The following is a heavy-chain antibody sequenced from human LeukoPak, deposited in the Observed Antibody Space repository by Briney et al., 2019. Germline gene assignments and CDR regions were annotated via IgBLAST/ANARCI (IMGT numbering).Heavy chain of an antibody. Sequence: SETLFLTCTVSGGSVSSNSYYWNWVRQPPGKGLEWIGYIYYSGSTNYNPSLKSRVTISVDTSKNQFSLKLSSVTAADTAVYYCARDNFWSGTDAFDIWGQGTMVTVSS. V-gene: IGHV4-61*01. D-gene: IGHD3-3*01. CDR1: GGSVSSNSYY. J-gene: IGHJ3*02. CDR2: IYYSGST. CDR3: ARDNFWSGTDAFDI.